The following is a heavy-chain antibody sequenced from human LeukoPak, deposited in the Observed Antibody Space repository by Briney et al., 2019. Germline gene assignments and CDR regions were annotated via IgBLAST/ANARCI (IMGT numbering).Heavy chain of an antibody. D-gene: IGHD3-16*01. CDR1: DGSITPHY. V-gene: IGHV4-59*11. J-gene: IGHJ5*01. CDR3: ARAGNFSWGEFDS. CDR2: IFHSGNT. Sequence: SETLSLTCSVSDGSITPHYWSWIRQPPGKGLEWIGYIFHSGNTKYNPSLKSRVAFSLDTSKKQLSLTLRSVNAADTAVYYCARAGNFSWGEFDSWGQGTLVIVSS.